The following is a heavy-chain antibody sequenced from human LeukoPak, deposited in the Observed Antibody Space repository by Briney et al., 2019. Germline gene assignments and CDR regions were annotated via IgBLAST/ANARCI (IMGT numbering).Heavy chain of an antibody. CDR1: GGSFSGYY. D-gene: IGHD2-2*01. J-gene: IGHJ5*02. V-gene: IGHV4-34*01. Sequence: SETLSLTCAVYGGSFSGYYWSWIRQPPGKGLEWIGSIYYSGSTYYNPSLKSRVTISVDTSKNQFSLKLSSVTAADAAVYYCARHQNVVVPAALDPWGQGTLVTVSS. CDR3: ARHQNVVVPAALDP. CDR2: IYYSGST.